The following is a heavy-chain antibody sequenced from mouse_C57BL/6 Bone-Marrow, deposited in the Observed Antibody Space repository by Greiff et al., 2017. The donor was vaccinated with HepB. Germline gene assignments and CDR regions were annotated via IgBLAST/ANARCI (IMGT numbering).Heavy chain of an antibody. V-gene: IGHV5-6*02. CDR1: GFTFSSYG. Sequence: EVKLVESGGDLVKPGGSLKLSCAASGFTFSSYGMSWVRQTPDKRLEWVATISSGGSCTYYPDSVKGRFTISRDNAKNTLYLQMSSLKSEDTAMYYCARQGVADYWGQGTTLTVSS. D-gene: IGHD1-1*01. J-gene: IGHJ2*01. CDR3: ARQGVADY. CDR2: ISSGGSCT.